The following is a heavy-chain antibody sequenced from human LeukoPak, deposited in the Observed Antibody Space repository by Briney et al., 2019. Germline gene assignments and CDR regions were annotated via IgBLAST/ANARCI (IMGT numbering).Heavy chain of an antibody. CDR1: GGSISSGGYY. J-gene: IGHJ5*02. CDR2: IYYSGST. D-gene: IGHD3-10*01. Sequence: SQTLSLTCTVSGGSISSGGYYWSWLRQHPGKGLEWIGYIYYSGSTYYNPSLKSRVTISVDTSKNQFSLKLSSVTAADTAVYYCARDRQGMVRGVIISHWFDPWGQGTLVTVSS. CDR3: ARDRQGMVRGVIISHWFDP. V-gene: IGHV4-31*03.